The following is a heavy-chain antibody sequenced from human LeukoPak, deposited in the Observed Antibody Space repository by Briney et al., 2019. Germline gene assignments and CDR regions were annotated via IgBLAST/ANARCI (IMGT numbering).Heavy chain of an antibody. Sequence: GASVNVSFKATSRISLVRQAPGQGLEWMGWIGTYGGDTYYAQKFQGRITVTTDTSTSTVYMELRNLRSDDTAVYYCARDLWNFYDDSGYNRDFDSWGQGTLVTVSS. CDR1: TSR. V-gene: IGHV1-18*01. D-gene: IGHD3-22*01. J-gene: IGHJ5*01. CDR2: IGTYGGDT. CDR3: ARDLWNFYDDSGYNRDFDS.